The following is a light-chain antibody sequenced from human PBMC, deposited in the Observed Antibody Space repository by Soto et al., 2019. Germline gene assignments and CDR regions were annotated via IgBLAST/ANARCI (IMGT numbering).Light chain of an antibody. CDR3: QQRSNWPPIMYT. CDR1: QSVSSY. J-gene: IGKJ2*01. V-gene: IGKV3-11*01. CDR2: DAS. Sequence: EIVLTQSPATLSLSPGERATLSCRASQSVSSYLAWYQQKPGQAPRLLIYDASNRATGIPARFSGSGSGTDFPLTISSLEPEDFAVYYCQQRSNWPPIMYTFGQGTKLEI.